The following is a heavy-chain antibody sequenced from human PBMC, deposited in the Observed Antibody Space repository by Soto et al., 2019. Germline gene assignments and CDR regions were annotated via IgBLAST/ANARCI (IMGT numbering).Heavy chain of an antibody. Sequence: RGSLRISSAASGFTFSSYVMSWVRQAPGKGLEWVSTISAGGSSTYYADSVKGRFTISRDNSKNTLYLQMNSLRPEDTAVYYCAKEGALGLYYFDYWGQGTQVTVSS. V-gene: IGHV3-23*01. CDR2: ISAGGSST. CDR3: AKEGALGLYYFDY. CDR1: GFTFSSYV. J-gene: IGHJ4*02. D-gene: IGHD3-10*01.